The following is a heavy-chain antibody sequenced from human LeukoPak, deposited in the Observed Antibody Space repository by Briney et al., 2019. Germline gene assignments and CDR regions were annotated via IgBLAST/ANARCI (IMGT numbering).Heavy chain of an antibody. CDR2: IYSGGST. Sequence: GGSLRLSCAASGFTVSSNYMSWVRQAPGKGLEWVSVIYSGGSTYYADSVKGRFTISRDNSKNTLYLQMNSLRAEDTAVYFCATIEDCSSTTCYGDYETEYFQHWGQGTLVTVSS. CDR1: GFTVSSNY. J-gene: IGHJ1*01. CDR3: ATIEDCSSTTCYGDYETEYFQH. V-gene: IGHV3-53*01. D-gene: IGHD2-2*01.